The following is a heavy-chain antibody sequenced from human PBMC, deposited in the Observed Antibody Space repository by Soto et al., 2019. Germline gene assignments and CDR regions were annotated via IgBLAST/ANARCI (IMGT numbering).Heavy chain of an antibody. CDR2: ITSGSSSK. Sequence: GGSLRLSCAGSGFTFTSHGMNWVRQAPGKGLEWVSHITSGSSSKYYADSVKGRFTISRDNAKKSAYLQMSSLRHEDTAVYYCVKGEYYYDGSAYYPFDYWGQGRMVTVSS. CDR1: GFTFTSHG. CDR3: VKGEYYYDGSAYYPFDY. V-gene: IGHV3-48*02. D-gene: IGHD3-22*01. J-gene: IGHJ4*02.